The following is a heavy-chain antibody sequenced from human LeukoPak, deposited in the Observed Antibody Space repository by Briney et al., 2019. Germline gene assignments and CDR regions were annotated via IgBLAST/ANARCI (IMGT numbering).Heavy chain of an antibody. Sequence: SETLSLTCTVSGGSISSNYWSWVRQRAGKWLEWIGRIYTSGSTNYNPSLKSRVTMSVDTSKNKFSLKLSSVTAADTAVYYCARDHSTIFGVVRSWGQGTLVTVSS. V-gene: IGHV4-4*07. CDR3: ARDHSTIFGVVRS. D-gene: IGHD3-3*01. J-gene: IGHJ4*02. CDR1: GGSISSNY. CDR2: IYTSGST.